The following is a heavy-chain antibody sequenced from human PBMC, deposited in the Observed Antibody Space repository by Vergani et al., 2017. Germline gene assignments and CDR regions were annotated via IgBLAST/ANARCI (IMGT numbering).Heavy chain of an antibody. CDR3: AIDSGVYVWGSYEAWFDP. Sequence: QVQLQESGPGLVKPSETLSLTCTVSGYSISSGYYWGWIRQPPGKGLEWIGSIHHSGSTYYNPSLKSRVTISVDTSKNQFSLKLSSVTAADTAVYYCAIDSGVYVWGSYEAWFDPWGQGTLVTVSS. CDR1: GYSISSGYY. D-gene: IGHD3-16*01. J-gene: IGHJ5*02. V-gene: IGHV4-38-2*02. CDR2: IHHSGST.